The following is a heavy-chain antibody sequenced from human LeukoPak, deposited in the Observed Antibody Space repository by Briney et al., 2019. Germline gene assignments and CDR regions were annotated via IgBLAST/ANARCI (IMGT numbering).Heavy chain of an antibody. J-gene: IGHJ4*02. V-gene: IGHV3-48*02. CDR2: ISIRSSTV. CDR1: GFSFSNYG. Sequence: GGSLRLSCAGSGFSFSNYGMNWVRQAPGKGLEWVSYISIRSSTVYYADSVKGRFTISRDNAKNSLYLQMNSLRDEDTAVYSCARGYYFDSWGQGTLVTVSS. CDR3: ARGYYFDS.